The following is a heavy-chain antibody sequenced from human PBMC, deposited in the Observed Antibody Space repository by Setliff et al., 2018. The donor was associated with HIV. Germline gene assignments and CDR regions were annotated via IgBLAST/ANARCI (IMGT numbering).Heavy chain of an antibody. J-gene: IGHJ6*03. Sequence: PGGSLRLSCAVSGFTLSTFSMSWVRQAPGKGLEWVSYISSASSTIYYADSLKGRFTISRDNAKNSLYLQMNSLRVEDTAIYYCARDLTLPARSSYMDVWGKGTTVTVSS. CDR2: ISSASSTI. CDR3: ARDLTLPARSSYMDV. V-gene: IGHV3-48*01. CDR1: GFTLSTFS.